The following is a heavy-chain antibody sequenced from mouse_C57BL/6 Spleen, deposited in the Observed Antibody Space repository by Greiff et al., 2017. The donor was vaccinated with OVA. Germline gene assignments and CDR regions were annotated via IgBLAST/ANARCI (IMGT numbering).Heavy chain of an antibody. CDR3: ARLALRGWYFDV. J-gene: IGHJ1*03. CDR1: GYTFTSYW. Sequence: VQLQQPGAELVRPGSSVKLSCKASGYTFTSYWMHWVKQRPIQGLEWIGNIDPSDSETHYNQKFKDKATLTVDKSSSTAYMQLSSLTSEDSAVYYCARLALRGWYFDVWGKGTTVTVSS. D-gene: IGHD1-1*01. CDR2: IDPSDSET. V-gene: IGHV1-52*01.